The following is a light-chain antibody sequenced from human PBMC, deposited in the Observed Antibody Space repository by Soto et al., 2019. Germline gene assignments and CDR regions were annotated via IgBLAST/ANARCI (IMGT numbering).Light chain of an antibody. CDR1: GGHNYA. V-gene: IGLV4-69*01. CDR2: LNTDGSH. J-gene: IGLJ2*01. CDR3: QTWDTGIVI. Sequence: QSVLTQSPSASASLGASVKLTCTLSGGHNYAIAWHQQLPQRGPRYLMILNTDGSHIKGDGIPARFSGSTSGPERYLVISGLQSEDEADYYCQTWDTGIVIFGGGTKVTVL.